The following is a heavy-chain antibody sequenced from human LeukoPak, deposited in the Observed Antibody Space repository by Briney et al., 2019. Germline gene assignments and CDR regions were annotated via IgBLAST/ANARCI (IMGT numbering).Heavy chain of an antibody. Sequence: GGSLRLSCAASGFTLSSHPMNWVRQAPGKGLEWVSCIGNDGRMMYYADSVKGRFTISRDSAKNSLYLQMNSLGADDTAVYYCARDASHFDSSGYFHNYYYGMDVWGQGTTVTVSS. CDR2: IGNDGRMM. J-gene: IGHJ6*02. D-gene: IGHD3-22*01. CDR3: ARDASHFDSSGYFHNYYYGMDV. V-gene: IGHV3-48*03. CDR1: GFTLSSHP.